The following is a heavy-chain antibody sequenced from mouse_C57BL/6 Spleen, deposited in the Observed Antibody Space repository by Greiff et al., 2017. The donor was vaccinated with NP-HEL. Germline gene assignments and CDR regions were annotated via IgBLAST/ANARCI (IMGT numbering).Heavy chain of an antibody. V-gene: IGHV5-9*01. CDR3: ARFGYDGRRFAY. CDR1: GFTFSSYT. J-gene: IGHJ3*01. D-gene: IGHD2-2*01. CDR2: ISGGGGNT. Sequence: EVKLMESGGGLVKPGGSLKLSCAASGFTFSSYTMSWVRQTPEKRLEWVATISGGGGNTYYPDSVKGRFTISRDNDKNTLYLQMSSLRSEDTALYYCARFGYDGRRFAYWGQGTLVSVSA.